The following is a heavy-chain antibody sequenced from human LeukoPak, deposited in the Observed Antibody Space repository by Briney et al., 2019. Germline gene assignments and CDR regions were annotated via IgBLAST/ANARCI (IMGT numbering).Heavy chain of an antibody. J-gene: IGHJ4*02. D-gene: IGHD4-23*01. V-gene: IGHV1-46*01. CDR2: INPSGGST. CDR1: GYTFTIYY. Sequence: ASVKVSCKASGYTFTIYYMHWVRQAPGQGLEWMGIINPSGGSTSYAQKFQGRVTMTTDTSTSTAYMELRSLRSDDTAIYYCARVGRDYGGNRFSDYWGQGTLVTVSS. CDR3: ARVGRDYGGNRFSDY.